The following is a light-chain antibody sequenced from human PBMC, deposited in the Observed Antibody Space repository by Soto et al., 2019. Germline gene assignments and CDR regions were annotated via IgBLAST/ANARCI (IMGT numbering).Light chain of an antibody. Sequence: QSALTQPASVSGSPGQSITISCTGTSSDVGSHNLVSWYQQHPGQAPKLMIYEVSKRPLGVSARFSASKSGNTASLTISGLQAEDEAYYYCGSYGGSRAVFGGGTQLTVL. CDR2: EVS. J-gene: IGLJ7*01. CDR3: GSYGGSRAV. CDR1: SSDVGSHNL. V-gene: IGLV2-23*02.